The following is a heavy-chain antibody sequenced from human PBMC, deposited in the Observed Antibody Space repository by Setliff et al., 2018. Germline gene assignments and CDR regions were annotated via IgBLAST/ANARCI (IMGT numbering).Heavy chain of an antibody. D-gene: IGHD3-22*01. CDR3: AGVDVSSGYYYAPDY. CDR2: INPNSAGT. CDR1: ANTFIAYY. V-gene: IGHV1-2*02. Sequence: GASVKVSCKASANTFIAYYIHWVRQAPGQGLEWMGWINPNSAGTNYAQKFQGRVTMAWDASITTAYLDLSRLTSDDTASYYCAGVDVSSGYYYAPDYWGPGTLVTVSS. J-gene: IGHJ4*02.